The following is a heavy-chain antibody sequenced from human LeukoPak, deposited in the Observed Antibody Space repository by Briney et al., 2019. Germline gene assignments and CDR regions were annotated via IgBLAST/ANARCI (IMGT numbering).Heavy chain of an antibody. CDR1: GFTLSSYS. CDR3: ANTLAGMPILNALFDS. Sequence: GGSLRLSCATSGFTLSSYSMNWVRQAPGKGLEWVSSISSTSTYAYYADSVRGRFTISRDNAKNSLYLQTSSLRAEDTAVYYCANTLAGMPILNALFDSWGQGTLVTVSS. J-gene: IGHJ4*02. D-gene: IGHD2-15*01. V-gene: IGHV3-21*01. CDR2: ISSTSTYA.